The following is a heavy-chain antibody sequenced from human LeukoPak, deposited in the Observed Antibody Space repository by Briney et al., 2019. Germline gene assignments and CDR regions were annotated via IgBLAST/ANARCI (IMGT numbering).Heavy chain of an antibody. D-gene: IGHD2-2*01. CDR3: ARDCSSTSCYSSHGMDV. J-gene: IGHJ6*04. CDR1: GFTFSDYY. CDR2: ISSSSSYT. Sequence: GGSRRLSCAASGFTFSDYYMSWIRQAPGKGLEWVSYISSSSSYTNYADSVKGRFTISRDNAKNSLYLQMNSLRAEDTAVYYCARDCSSTSCYSSHGMDVWGKGTTVTVSS. V-gene: IGHV3-11*06.